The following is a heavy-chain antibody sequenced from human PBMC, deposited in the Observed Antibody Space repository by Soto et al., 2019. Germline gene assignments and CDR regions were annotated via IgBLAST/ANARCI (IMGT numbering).Heavy chain of an antibody. Sequence: QLQLQESGPGLVKPSETLSLTCTVSGGSISSSSYYWGWIRQPPGKGLEWIGCIYYSGSTYYNPSLKNRVTISVDTSKNQFSLKLSSVTAADTAVYYCARRRDGYNWVDYWGQGTLVTVSS. CDR1: GGSISSSSYY. V-gene: IGHV4-39*01. CDR3: ARRRDGYNWVDY. CDR2: IYYSGST. J-gene: IGHJ4*02. D-gene: IGHD5-12*01.